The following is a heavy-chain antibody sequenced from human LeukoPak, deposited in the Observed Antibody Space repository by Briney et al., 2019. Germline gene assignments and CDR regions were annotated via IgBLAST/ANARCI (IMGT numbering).Heavy chain of an antibody. CDR3: ARPDTAMAYYYYGMDV. CDR1: GYTFTGYY. J-gene: IGHJ6*02. V-gene: IGHV1/OR15-3*02. CDR2: INAGNGNT. D-gene: IGHD5-18*01. Sequence: ASVKVSCKASGYTFTGYYMHWVRQAPGQGLEWMGWINAGNGNTKYSQKFQGRVTITRDTSASTAYMELSSLRSEDTAVCYCARPDTAMAYYYYGMDVWGQGTTVTVSS.